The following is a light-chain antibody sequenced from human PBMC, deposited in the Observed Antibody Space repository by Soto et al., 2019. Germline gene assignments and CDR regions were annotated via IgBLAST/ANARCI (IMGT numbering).Light chain of an antibody. V-gene: IGLV2-14*03. J-gene: IGLJ2*01. CDR1: SSDVGGYNY. Sequence: QSALTQPASVSVSPGQSITISGTGTSSDVGGYNYVSLYQHHPGKAPKLMIYDVSNRPSGVSNRFSGSKSGNTASMTISGLQAEDAADYYCSSYTSSSTLRVFGGGTKLTVL. CDR2: DVS. CDR3: SSYTSSSTLRV.